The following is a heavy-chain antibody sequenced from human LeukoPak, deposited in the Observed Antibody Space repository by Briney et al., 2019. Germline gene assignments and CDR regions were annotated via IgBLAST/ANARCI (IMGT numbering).Heavy chain of an antibody. CDR2: SSRSSSSI. CDR3: ARKGYYSQAFDM. Sequence: GRSLTLSCAASGFTFSSYSMNWVRHAPGKWLEWVSYSYSSRSSSSIYYADSVQGRFTISRDNAKKLLYLQMNSMRAEDTAVYYCARKGYYSQAFDMWGQGTMVTVSS. CDR1: GFTFSSYS. D-gene: IGHD3-22*01. J-gene: IGHJ3*02. V-gene: IGHV3-48*01.